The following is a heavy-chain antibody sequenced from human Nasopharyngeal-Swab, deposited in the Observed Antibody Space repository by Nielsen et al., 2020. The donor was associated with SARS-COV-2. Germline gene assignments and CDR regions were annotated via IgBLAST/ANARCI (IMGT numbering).Heavy chain of an antibody. Sequence: GGSLRLSCAASGFTFDDYGMSWVRQAPGKGLEWVSGINWNGGSTGYADSVKGRFTISRDNAKNTLYLQMNSLRAEDTAVYYCARGQVSNYYYMDVWGKGTTVTVSS. V-gene: IGHV3-20*04. J-gene: IGHJ6*03. CDR2: INWNGGST. D-gene: IGHD6-6*01. CDR3: ARGQVSNYYYMDV. CDR1: GFTFDDYG.